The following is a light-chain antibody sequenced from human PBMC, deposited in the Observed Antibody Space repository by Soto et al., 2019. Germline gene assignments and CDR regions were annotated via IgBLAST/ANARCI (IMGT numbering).Light chain of an antibody. Sequence: EIVMTQSPATLSVSPGGRATLSCRASQTISGTLAWYQQKPGQAPRLLIHGASTRAPGFPARFSGSGSGTDFALTISSLQSEDFALYYCQQYDNWPWTFGQGTKVEIK. CDR1: QTISGT. J-gene: IGKJ1*01. CDR2: GAS. V-gene: IGKV3-15*01. CDR3: QQYDNWPWT.